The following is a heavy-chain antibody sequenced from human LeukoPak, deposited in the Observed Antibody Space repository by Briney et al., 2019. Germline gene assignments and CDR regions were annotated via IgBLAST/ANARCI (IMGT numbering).Heavy chain of an antibody. CDR1: GFTFSSYG. Sequence: QPGGSLRLSCAASGFTFSSYGMHWVRQAPGKGLGWGAVISYDGSNKYYADSVKGRFTISRDNSKNTLYLQMNSLRAEDTAVYYCAKRMGRSGGSYGGIIDYWGQGTLVTVSS. D-gene: IGHD1-26*01. CDR3: AKRMGRSGGSYGGIIDY. CDR2: ISYDGSNK. J-gene: IGHJ4*02. V-gene: IGHV3-30*18.